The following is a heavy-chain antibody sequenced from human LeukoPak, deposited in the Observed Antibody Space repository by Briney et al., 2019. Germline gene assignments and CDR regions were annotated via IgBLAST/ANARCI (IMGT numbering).Heavy chain of an antibody. J-gene: IGHJ3*02. CDR1: GXTFNNFW. CDR2: SNNKGTET. CDR3: ARGSFGPDI. V-gene: IGHV3-74*01. Sequence: PGGSLRLSCAASGXTFNNFWMHWVRQGPGKGLVWVARSNNKGTETVYADSVKGRFTISRDNAKNTLYLQMNSLRAEDTAIYYCARGSFGPDIWGQGTMVTVSS. D-gene: IGHD3/OR15-3a*01.